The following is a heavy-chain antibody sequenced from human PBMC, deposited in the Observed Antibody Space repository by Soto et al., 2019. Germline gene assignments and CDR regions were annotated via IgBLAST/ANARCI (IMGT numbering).Heavy chain of an antibody. Sequence: ASVKVSCKASGYTFTSYGIHWVRQAPGQMLEWMGLINAANGDTKYSPKFQGRVTITRDTAASTAYMELSSLRSEDTAVYYCVRRHVSATGIDWFDPWGQGTLVTVSS. CDR2: INAANGDT. CDR1: GYTFTSYG. V-gene: IGHV1-3*01. D-gene: IGHD6-13*01. J-gene: IGHJ5*02. CDR3: VRRHVSATGIDWFDP.